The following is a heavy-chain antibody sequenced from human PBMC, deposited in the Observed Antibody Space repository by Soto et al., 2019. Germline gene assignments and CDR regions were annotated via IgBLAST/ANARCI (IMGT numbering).Heavy chain of an antibody. Sequence: GASVKVSCKASGYTFTSYDINWVRQATGQGLEWMGWMNPNSGNTGYAQKFQGRVTMTRNTSISTAYMELSSLRSEDTAVYYCASFDPYQLPRSSDYYYGMDVWGQGTTVTVSS. CDR2: MNPNSGNT. D-gene: IGHD2-2*01. CDR1: GYTFTSYD. J-gene: IGHJ6*02. CDR3: ASFDPYQLPRSSDYYYGMDV. V-gene: IGHV1-8*01.